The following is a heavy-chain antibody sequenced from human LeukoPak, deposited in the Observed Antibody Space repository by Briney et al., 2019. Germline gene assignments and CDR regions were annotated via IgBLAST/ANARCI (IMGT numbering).Heavy chain of an antibody. J-gene: IGHJ4*02. CDR2: ISGSGGST. CDR1: GFTFSSYA. V-gene: IGHV3-23*01. D-gene: IGHD3-9*01. Sequence: PGGSPRLSCAASGFTFSSYAMSWVRQAPGKGLEWVSAISGSGGSTYYADSVKGRFTISRDNSKNTLYLQMNSLRAEDTAVYYCAKGPSYYDILTGYSNWGQGTLVTVSS. CDR3: AKGPSYYDILTGYSN.